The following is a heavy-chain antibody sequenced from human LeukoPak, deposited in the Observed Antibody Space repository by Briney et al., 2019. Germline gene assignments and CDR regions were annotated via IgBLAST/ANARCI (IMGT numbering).Heavy chain of an antibody. CDR2: IYYSGST. CDR1: GFTFSSYSMN. CDR3: ARHPWGELLSYFDY. V-gene: IGHV4-39*01. J-gene: IGHJ4*02. D-gene: IGHD1-26*01. Sequence: PGGSLRLSCAASGFTFSSYSMNWVRQAPGKGLEWIGSIYYSGSTYYNPSLKSRVTISVDTSKNQFSLKLSSVTAADTAVYYCARHPWGELLSYFDYWGQGTLVTVSS.